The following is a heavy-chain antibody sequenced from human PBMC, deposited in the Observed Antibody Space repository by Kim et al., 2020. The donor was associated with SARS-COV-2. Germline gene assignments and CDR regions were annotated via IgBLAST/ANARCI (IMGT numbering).Heavy chain of an antibody. V-gene: IGHV4-59*13. CDR3: AVGGGGSYAFDI. J-gene: IGHJ3*02. CDR2: IYYSGST. Sequence: SETLSLTCTVSGGSISSYYWSWIRQPPGKGLEWIGYIYYSGSTNYNPSLKSRVTISVDTSKNQFSLKLSSVTAADTAVYYCAVGGGGSYAFDIWGQGTMVTVSS. D-gene: IGHD3-10*01. CDR1: GGSISSYY.